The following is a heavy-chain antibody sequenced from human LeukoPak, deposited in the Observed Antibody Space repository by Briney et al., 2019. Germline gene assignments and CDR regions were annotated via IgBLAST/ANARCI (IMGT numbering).Heavy chain of an antibody. Sequence: PSETLSLTCTVSGGSISSYYWCWIRQPPGKGLEWIGYIYYSGSTNYNPSLKSRVTISVDTSKNQFSLKLSSVTAADTAVYYCARVRSSGWLDYWGQGTLVTVSS. CDR1: GGSISSYY. CDR2: IYYSGST. J-gene: IGHJ4*02. V-gene: IGHV4-59*01. CDR3: ARVRSSGWLDY. D-gene: IGHD6-19*01.